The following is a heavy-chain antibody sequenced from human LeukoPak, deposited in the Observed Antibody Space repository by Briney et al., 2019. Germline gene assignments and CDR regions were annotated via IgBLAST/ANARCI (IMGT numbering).Heavy chain of an antibody. Sequence: GGSLRLSCAASGFTFNTYTINWVRQAPGKGLEWVSSISSSSIYIYYADSLKGRFTISRNNAKNSLYLHIDSLRAEDTAVYYCARAQVLWSSDYWGQGTLVTVSS. V-gene: IGHV3-21*01. CDR2: ISSSSIYI. CDR3: ARAQVLWSSDY. CDR1: GFTFNTYT. D-gene: IGHD3-10*01. J-gene: IGHJ4*02.